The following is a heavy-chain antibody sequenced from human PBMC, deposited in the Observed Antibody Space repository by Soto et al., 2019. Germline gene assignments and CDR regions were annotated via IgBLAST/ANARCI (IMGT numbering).Heavy chain of an antibody. D-gene: IGHD1-1*01. Sequence: QVQLVQSGAEVKKPGASVKVSCKASGYTFTSYYMHWVRQAPGQGLEWMGIINPSGGSTSYAQKFQGRVTMTRDTSTSTVYMELSSLRSEDTAVYYCARCAGAHKNWKRCDAFDIWGQGTMVTVSS. CDR1: GYTFTSYY. CDR2: INPSGGST. J-gene: IGHJ3*02. CDR3: ARCAGAHKNWKRCDAFDI. V-gene: IGHV1-46*01.